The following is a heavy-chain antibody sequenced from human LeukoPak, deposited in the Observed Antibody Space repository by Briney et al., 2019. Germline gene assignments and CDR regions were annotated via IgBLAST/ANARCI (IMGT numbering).Heavy chain of an antibody. CDR2: ISYDGSNK. Sequence: GGSLRLSCAASGFTFSSYAMHWVRQAPGKGLEWVAVISYDGSNKYYADSVKGRFTISRDNSKNTLYLQMNSLRAEDTAVYYCASNPGCSSSWEEYYFDYWGQGTLVTVSS. CDR1: GFTFSSYA. V-gene: IGHV3-30-3*01. J-gene: IGHJ4*02. CDR3: ASNPGCSSSWEEYYFDY. D-gene: IGHD6-13*01.